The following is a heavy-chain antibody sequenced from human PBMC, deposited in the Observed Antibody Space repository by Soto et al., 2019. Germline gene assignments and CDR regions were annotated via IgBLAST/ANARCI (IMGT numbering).Heavy chain of an antibody. Sequence: QVQLVQSGAEVTKPGASVKVSCKASGYTFTSYDINWVRQATGHGLEWVGWMNPNSGNTGYAQNLPGRVTMTRNTSISTAYMELSSLRSDDTAVYYCARGRSTSWFSDYWGQGTLVTVSS. D-gene: IGHD6-13*01. J-gene: IGHJ4*02. CDR2: MNPNSGNT. CDR3: ARGRSTSWFSDY. V-gene: IGHV1-8*01. CDR1: GYTFTSYD.